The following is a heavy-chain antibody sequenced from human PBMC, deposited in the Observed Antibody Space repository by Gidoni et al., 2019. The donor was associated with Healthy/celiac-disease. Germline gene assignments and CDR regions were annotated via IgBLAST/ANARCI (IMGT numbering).Heavy chain of an antibody. D-gene: IGHD2-2*01. Sequence: QLHLQESGPGLVKPSETLSLTCTVSGGAISSSSYYWGWIRQPPGKGLEWIGSIYYSGSTYYNPSLKSRVTISVDTSKNQFSLKLSSVTAADTAVYYCARHPDAEYYFDYWGQGTLVTVSS. CDR1: GGAISSSSYY. V-gene: IGHV4-39*01. J-gene: IGHJ4*02. CDR3: ARHPDAEYYFDY. CDR2: IYYSGST.